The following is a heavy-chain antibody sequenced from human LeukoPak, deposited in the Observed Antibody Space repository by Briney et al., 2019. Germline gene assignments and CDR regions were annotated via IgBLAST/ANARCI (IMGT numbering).Heavy chain of an antibody. J-gene: IGHJ4*02. D-gene: IGHD2-2*01. Sequence: GGSVRLSCSGSGFTWIIYAMSWVGPAPGTWLEWVSAISDSGDKPDYADSVRGRFTIYRDNSKDTLYLQMNSLGAADTAVYYCAKDGGGYCNNSSCWGQGTLVTVSS. CDR3: AKDGGGYCNNSSC. CDR2: ISDSGDKP. V-gene: IGHV3-23*01. CDR1: GFTWIIYA.